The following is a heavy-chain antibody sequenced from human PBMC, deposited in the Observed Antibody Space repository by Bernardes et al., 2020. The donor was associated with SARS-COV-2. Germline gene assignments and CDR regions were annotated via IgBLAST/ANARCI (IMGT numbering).Heavy chain of an antibody. CDR2: ISSSSSFI. D-gene: IGHD6-6*01. CDR1: GFTFSSSS. V-gene: IGHV3-21*01. CDR3: TSRGSSSSFDS. Sequence: GGSLRLSCAASGFTFSSSSMDWVRQAPGKGLEWVSSISSSSSFIKYADSVKGRFTISRDNAKRSLYLQMNSLRVEDTAVYYCTSRGSSSSFDSWGQGTLVTVSS. J-gene: IGHJ4*02.